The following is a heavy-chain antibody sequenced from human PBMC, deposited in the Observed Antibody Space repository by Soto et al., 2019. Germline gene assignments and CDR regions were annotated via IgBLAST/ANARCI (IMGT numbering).Heavy chain of an antibody. V-gene: IGHV3-74*01. CDR2: INSDGSRT. Sequence: EVQLVESGGGSVQPGGSLRLSCAAAGFTFSTYWMHWVRQVPGKGLVWVSRINSDGSRTDYADSVKGRFTISRNNAKNKLYLQMNSLRAEDTAIYSCVPVGTGSYSWRDNWGQGTLVNVSS. J-gene: IGHJ4*02. CDR1: GFTFSTYW. D-gene: IGHD1-26*01. CDR3: VPVGTGSYSWRDN.